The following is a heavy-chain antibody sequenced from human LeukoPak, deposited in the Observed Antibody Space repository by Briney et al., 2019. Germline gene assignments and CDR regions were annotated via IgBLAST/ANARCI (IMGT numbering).Heavy chain of an antibody. CDR3: ARTSRSITIFGVVISFDY. V-gene: IGHV1-8*03. J-gene: IGHJ4*02. CDR2: TNPNSGNT. CDR1: GYTFTSYD. D-gene: IGHD3-3*01. Sequence: ASVKVSCKASGYTFTSYDINWVRQATGQGLEWMGWTNPNSGNTGYAQKFQGRVTITRNTSISTAYMELSSLRSEDTAVYYCARTSRSITIFGVVISFDYWGQGTLVTVSS.